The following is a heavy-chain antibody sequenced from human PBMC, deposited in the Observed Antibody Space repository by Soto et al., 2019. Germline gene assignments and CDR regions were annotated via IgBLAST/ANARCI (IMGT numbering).Heavy chain of an antibody. V-gene: IGHV1-18*01. D-gene: IGHD5-12*01. CDR3: ARDKYSGYDTINYYFDY. J-gene: IGHJ4*02. CDR2: ISAYNGHT. Sequence: ASVKVSCKASGYTFTTYGISWVRQAPGQGLEWMGWISAYNGHTNYAQKLQGRVTMTTDTSTSTAYIKLRSLRSDDTAVYYCARDKYSGYDTINYYFDYWGQGTLVTVSS. CDR1: GYTFTTYG.